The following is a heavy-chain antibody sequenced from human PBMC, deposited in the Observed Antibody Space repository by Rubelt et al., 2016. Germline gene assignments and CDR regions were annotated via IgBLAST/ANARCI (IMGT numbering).Heavy chain of an antibody. Sequence: QLQLQESGPGLVKPSETLSLNCTVSGGSISSSSYYWGCIRQPQGKGLEWIASIYYGGSTYYNQSFTSRVIIEVDKSNNQCPLRLTAVTASDTAVYYCARLNYDILTGYRNWFDPWGQGTLVTVSS. CDR3: ARLNYDILTGYRNWFDP. D-gene: IGHD3-9*01. CDR1: GGSISSSSYY. CDR2: IYYGGST. V-gene: IGHV4-39*07. J-gene: IGHJ5*02.